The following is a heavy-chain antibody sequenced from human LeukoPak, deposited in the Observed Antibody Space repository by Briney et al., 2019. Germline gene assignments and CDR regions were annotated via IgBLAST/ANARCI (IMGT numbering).Heavy chain of an antibody. CDR2: IYYSGST. Sequence: SETLSLTCTVSGGSISSSSYYWGWIRQPPGKGLEWIGSIYYSGSTYYNPSLKSRVTISVDTSKNQFSLKLSSVTAADTAVYYCARRRSYYYDSSGQYYFDYWGQGTLVTVPS. CDR3: ARRRSYYYDSSGQYYFDY. V-gene: IGHV4-39*01. CDR1: GGSISSSSYY. J-gene: IGHJ4*02. D-gene: IGHD3-22*01.